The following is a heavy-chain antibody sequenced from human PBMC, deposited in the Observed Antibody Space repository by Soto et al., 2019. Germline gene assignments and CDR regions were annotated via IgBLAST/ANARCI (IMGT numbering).Heavy chain of an antibody. J-gene: IGHJ1*01. CDR2: IYWDDDK. Sequence: QITLKESGPTLVKHTQTLTLTCTFSGFLLSTSGVGVGWIRHPPGKALEWLALIYWDDDKRYSPSLKSRLNITKDTSKNQVVLTMTNMDPVDTATYYCAHLTYYYDSSGYYSRAEYFQHWGQGTLVTVSS. D-gene: IGHD3-22*01. V-gene: IGHV2-5*02. CDR3: AHLTYYYDSSGYYSRAEYFQH. CDR1: GFLLSTSGVG.